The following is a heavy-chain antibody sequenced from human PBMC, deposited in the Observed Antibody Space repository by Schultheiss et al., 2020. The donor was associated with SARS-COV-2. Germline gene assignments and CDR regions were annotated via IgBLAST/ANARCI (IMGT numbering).Heavy chain of an antibody. Sequence: ASVKVSCKASGYTFSSFDINWVRQATGQGLEWMGWMNPNTGNTVYAQKFQGRVTMTRNTSISTAYMELSSLRSEDTAVYYCARDNGVGATTSGFGAFFDYWGQGTLVTVSS. CDR3: ARDNGVGATTSGFGAFFDY. V-gene: IGHV1-8*01. D-gene: IGHD1-26*01. CDR2: MNPNTGNT. J-gene: IGHJ4*02. CDR1: GYTFSSFD.